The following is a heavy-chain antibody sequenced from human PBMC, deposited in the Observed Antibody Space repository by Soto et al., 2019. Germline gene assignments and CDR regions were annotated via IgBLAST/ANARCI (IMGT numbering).Heavy chain of an antibody. Sequence: PGESLKISCKGSGYSFTSYWISWVRQMPGKGLEWMGRIDPSDSYTNYSPSFQGHVSISADKSISTAYLQWSSLKASDTAMYYCARQLSAAAGVDYWGQGTLVTVSS. J-gene: IGHJ4*02. CDR1: GYSFTSYW. V-gene: IGHV5-10-1*01. CDR3: ARQLSAAAGVDY. CDR2: IDPSDSYT. D-gene: IGHD6-13*01.